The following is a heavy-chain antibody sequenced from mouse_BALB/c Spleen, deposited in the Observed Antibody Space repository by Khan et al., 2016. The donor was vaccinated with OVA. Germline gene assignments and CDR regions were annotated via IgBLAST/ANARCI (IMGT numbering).Heavy chain of an antibody. CDR3: ARRTLDY. Sequence: VQLQQSGPELMKPGASVKISCKASAYSFTSYYMHWVKQSHGKSLEWIGCIDPFNGGTTYNQKFKGKATLTVDKSSSTAYMHLSTLTSEDSAVCYCARRTLDYWGQGTSVTVSS. J-gene: IGHJ4*01. CDR2: IDPFNGGT. CDR1: AYSFTSYY. V-gene: IGHV1S135*01.